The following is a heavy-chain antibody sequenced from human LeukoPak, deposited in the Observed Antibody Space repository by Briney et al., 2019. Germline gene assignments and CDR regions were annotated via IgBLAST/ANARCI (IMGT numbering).Heavy chain of an antibody. CDR1: GFTFRSYE. D-gene: IGHD3-22*01. CDR3: ARETRGHYYDSSGPDH. J-gene: IGHJ5*02. CDR2: ISSSDSTT. Sequence: GGSLRLSCAASGFTFRSYEMNWVRQAPGKGLEWVSNISSSDSTTHYADSVKGRFTISRENAKNSLYLQMNSLRVEDMGVYYCARETRGHYYDSSGPDHWGQGTLVTVSS. V-gene: IGHV3-48*03.